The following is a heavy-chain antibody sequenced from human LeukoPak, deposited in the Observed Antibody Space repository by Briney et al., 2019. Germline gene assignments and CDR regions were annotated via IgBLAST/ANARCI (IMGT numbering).Heavy chain of an antibody. V-gene: IGHV4-59*01. CDR3: ARSIRFDS. CDR2: IYLYNSVST. CDR1: GGSISSYY. J-gene: IGHJ5*01. Sequence: PSETLSLTCTVSGGSISSYYWGWLRQPPGEGLEWIGYIYLYNSVSTNYNPSLKSRVTISVDTSKNQFSLKLTSVTAADTDVYYCARSIRFDSWGQGSLVTVSA.